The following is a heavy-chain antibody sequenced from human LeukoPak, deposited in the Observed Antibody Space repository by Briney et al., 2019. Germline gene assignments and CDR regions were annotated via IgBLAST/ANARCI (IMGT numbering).Heavy chain of an antibody. CDR3: AKDSDDSSGWYRDDFQH. V-gene: IGHV3-30*02. CDR2: IRYDGSNK. CDR1: GFTFSSYG. D-gene: IGHD6-13*01. J-gene: IGHJ1*01. Sequence: PGGSLRLSCAASGFTFSSYGMHWVRQAPGKGLEWVAFIRYDGSNKYYADSVKGRFTISRDNSKNTLYLQMNSLRAEDTAVYYCAKDSDDSSGWYRDDFQHWGQGTLVTVSS.